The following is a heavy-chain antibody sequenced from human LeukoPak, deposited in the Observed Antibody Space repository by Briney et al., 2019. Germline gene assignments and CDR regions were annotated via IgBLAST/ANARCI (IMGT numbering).Heavy chain of an antibody. CDR3: ARDRPGYSSGWYNPPFDY. CDR1: GFTVSSNY. D-gene: IGHD6-19*01. CDR2: IYSGGST. Sequence: GGSLRLSCAASGFTVSSNYMSWVRQAPGKGLEWGSVIYSGGSTYYAASVKGRFTISRDNSKNTLYLQMNSLRAEDTAVYYCARDRPGYSSGWYNPPFDYWGQGTLVTVSS. V-gene: IGHV3-66*01. J-gene: IGHJ4*02.